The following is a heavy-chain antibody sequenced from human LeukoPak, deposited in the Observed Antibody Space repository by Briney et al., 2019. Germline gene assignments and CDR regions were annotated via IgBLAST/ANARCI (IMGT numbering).Heavy chain of an antibody. J-gene: IGHJ4*02. Sequence: GGSLRLSCAASGFTFSDYYMSWVRQAPGKGLEWVSYISSSGSTIYYADSVKGRFTISRDNARNSLYLQMNSLRAEDTAVYYCARDPSSGWYGDYWGQGTLVTVSS. V-gene: IGHV3-11*04. D-gene: IGHD6-19*01. CDR2: ISSSGSTI. CDR3: ARDPSSGWYGDY. CDR1: GFTFSDYY.